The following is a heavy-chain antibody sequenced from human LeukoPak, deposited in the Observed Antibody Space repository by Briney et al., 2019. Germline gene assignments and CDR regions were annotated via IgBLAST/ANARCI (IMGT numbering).Heavy chain of an antibody. CDR2: IYYSGST. J-gene: IGHJ4*02. CDR3: ARAYGLRWEFDY. CDR1: GGSISSYY. Sequence: PSETLSLTRTVSGGSISSYYWSWIRQPPGKGLEWIGYIYYSGSTNYNPSLKSRVTISVDTSKNQFSLKLSSVTAADTAVYYCARAYGLRWEFDYWGQGTLVTVSS. V-gene: IGHV4-59*01. D-gene: IGHD1-26*01.